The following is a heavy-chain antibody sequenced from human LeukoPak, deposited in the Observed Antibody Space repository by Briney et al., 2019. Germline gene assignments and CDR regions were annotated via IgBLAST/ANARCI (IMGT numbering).Heavy chain of an antibody. CDR3: ARGFGGGDSIPFDY. V-gene: IGHV3-66*01. CDR2: IYSGGST. D-gene: IGHD2-21*02. J-gene: IGHJ4*02. Sequence: RGSLRLSCAASGLTVSSNYMSWVRQAPGKGLEWVSVIYSGGSTYYADSVKGRFTISRDNSKNTLYLQMNSLRAEDTAVYYCARGFGGGDSIPFDYWGQGTLVTVSS. CDR1: GLTVSSNY.